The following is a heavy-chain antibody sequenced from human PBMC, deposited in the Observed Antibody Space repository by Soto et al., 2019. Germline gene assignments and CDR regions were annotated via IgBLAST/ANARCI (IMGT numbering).Heavy chain of an antibody. D-gene: IGHD3-22*01. CDR1: GFTFSDFG. CDR2: TSHDGSKR. J-gene: IGHJ4*01. V-gene: IGHV3-30*18. Sequence: GGSLRLSCEVSGFTFSDFGLDWVRRAPGKGLEWVAITSHDGSKRFYADSVKGRFTISRDNSKNTLYLQMSSLRPEDTALYYCAKTATYVDGYDNTGYSSEDYWGHGTLVTAPQ. CDR3: AKTATYVDGYDNTGYSSEDY.